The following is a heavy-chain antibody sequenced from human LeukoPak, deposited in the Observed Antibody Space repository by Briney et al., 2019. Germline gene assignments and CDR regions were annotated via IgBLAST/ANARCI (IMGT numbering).Heavy chain of an antibody. J-gene: IGHJ4*02. Sequence: SETLSLTCTVSGGSISSSSYYWGWIRQPPGKGLEWIGSIYYSGSTYYNPSLKSRVTISVDTSKNQFSLKLSSVTAADTAVYYCARQGIAYCGGDCYSSKPTPFFNYWGQGTLVTVSS. CDR1: GGSISSSSYY. V-gene: IGHV4-39*01. D-gene: IGHD2-21*02. CDR2: IYYSGST. CDR3: ARQGIAYCGGDCYSSKPTPFFNY.